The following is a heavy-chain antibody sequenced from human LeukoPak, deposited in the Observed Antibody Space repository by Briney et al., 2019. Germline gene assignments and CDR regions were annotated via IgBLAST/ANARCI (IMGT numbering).Heavy chain of an antibody. D-gene: IGHD4-11*01. CDR2: ISSSSSYI. CDR3: ARDMSESNEGAFDI. CDR1: GFTFSSYS. Sequence: GGSLRLSCAASGFTFSSYSTNWVRQAPGKGLEWVSSISSSSSYIYYADSVKGRFTISRDNAKNSLYLQMNSLRAEDTAVYYCARDMSESNEGAFDIWGQGTMVTVSS. J-gene: IGHJ3*02. V-gene: IGHV3-21*01.